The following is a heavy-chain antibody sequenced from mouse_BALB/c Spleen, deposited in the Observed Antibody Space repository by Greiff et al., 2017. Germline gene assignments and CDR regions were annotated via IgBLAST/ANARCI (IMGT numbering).Heavy chain of an antibody. D-gene: IGHD4-1*01. CDR3: ARLLTGHYFDY. J-gene: IGHJ2*01. CDR1: GFTFSSYT. CDR2: ISNGGGST. V-gene: IGHV5-12-2*01. Sequence: DVKLVESGGGLVQPGGSLKLSCAASGFTFSSYTMSWVRQTPEKRLEWVAYISNGGGSTYYPDTVKGRFTISRDNAKNTLYLQMSSLKSEDTAMYYCARLLTGHYFDYWGQGTTLTVSS.